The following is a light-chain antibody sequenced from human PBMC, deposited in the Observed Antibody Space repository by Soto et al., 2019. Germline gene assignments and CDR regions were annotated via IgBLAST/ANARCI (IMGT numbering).Light chain of an antibody. Sequence: QSVLTQPPSVSEAPRQRVTISCSGSNSNIGNNAVNWSQPLPGKPPKLLIYSDDRLHSGVSDRFSGYKSGTSASLAISGLQAEDEADYYCAACDATLNGSVFGEGTKLTVL. CDR1: NSNIGNNA. CDR2: SDD. V-gene: IGLV1-36*01. CDR3: AACDATLNGSV. J-gene: IGLJ2*01.